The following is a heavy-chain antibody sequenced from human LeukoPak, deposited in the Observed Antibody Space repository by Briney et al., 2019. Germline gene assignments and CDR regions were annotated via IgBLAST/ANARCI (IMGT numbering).Heavy chain of an antibody. V-gene: IGHV3-33*01. CDR1: GFTFSSYG. D-gene: IGHD4-23*01. CDR2: IWYDGSNK. Sequence: PGGSLRLSCAASGFTFSSYGMHWVRQAPGKGLEWVAVIWYDGSNKYYADSVKGRFTISRDNSKNTLYLQMNSLRAEDTAVYYCAREEVENYGGALYYYYGMDVWGQGTTVTVSS. J-gene: IGHJ6*02. CDR3: AREEVENYGGALYYYYGMDV.